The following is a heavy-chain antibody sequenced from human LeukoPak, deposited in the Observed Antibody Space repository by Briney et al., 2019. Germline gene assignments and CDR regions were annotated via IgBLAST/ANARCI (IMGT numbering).Heavy chain of an antibody. Sequence: ASVKVSCKASGYTFTIYHMHWVRQAPGQGLEWMGIVKSSADITLYAQKFQGRVTVTRDTSTSTVYMELRSLRSEDTAVYYCVREDPNTYFFDFWGQGTLVTV. CDR2: VKSSADIT. D-gene: IGHD3-16*01. CDR1: GYTFTIYH. J-gene: IGHJ4*02. V-gene: IGHV1-46*01. CDR3: VREDPNTYFFDF.